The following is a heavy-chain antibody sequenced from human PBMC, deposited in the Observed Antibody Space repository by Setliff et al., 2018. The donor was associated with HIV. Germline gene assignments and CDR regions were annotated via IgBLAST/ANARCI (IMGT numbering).Heavy chain of an antibody. D-gene: IGHD4-17*01. CDR3: ARALYGEYGGDLNWLDP. V-gene: IGHV7-4-1*02. CDR1: GYSFINYA. CDR2: INTQTGSP. J-gene: IGHJ5*02. Sequence: ASVKVSFKTSGYSFINYAINWVRQAPGQGLQWMGWINTQTGSPTYAQAFTGRFVFSVDSTVTTAYLQISGLKADDTAVYYCARALYGEYGGDLNWLDPWGQGTLVTVSS.